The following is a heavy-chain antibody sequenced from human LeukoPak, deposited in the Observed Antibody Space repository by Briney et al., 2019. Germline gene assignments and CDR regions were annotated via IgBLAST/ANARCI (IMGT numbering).Heavy chain of an antibody. V-gene: IGHV5-51*01. J-gene: IGHJ4*02. D-gene: IGHD3-10*01. Sequence: GESLKISCEASGYSFTRYWIGWVRQMPGKGLEWMGIIYPGDSDTRYSPSFQGQVSISADKSISTTYLQWSGLKASDTATYYCARQVYGSGMAAFDYWGQGTLVTVSS. CDR2: IYPGDSDT. CDR1: GYSFTRYW. CDR3: ARQVYGSGMAAFDY.